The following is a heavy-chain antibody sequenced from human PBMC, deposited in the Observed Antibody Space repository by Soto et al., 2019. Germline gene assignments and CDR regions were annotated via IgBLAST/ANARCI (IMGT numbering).Heavy chain of an antibody. Sequence: QLQLQESGSGLVKPSQTLSLTCAVSGGSISSGGYSWSWIRQPPGKGLEYIGYVYHSGSTYYNPSRESRVTISVDRSKDQFSLKLSSVTAADTAVYYCARVRSGWGIDYWGQGTLVTVCS. J-gene: IGHJ4*02. CDR3: ARVRSGWGIDY. D-gene: IGHD6-19*01. CDR2: VYHSGST. CDR1: GGSISSGGYS. V-gene: IGHV4-30-2*01.